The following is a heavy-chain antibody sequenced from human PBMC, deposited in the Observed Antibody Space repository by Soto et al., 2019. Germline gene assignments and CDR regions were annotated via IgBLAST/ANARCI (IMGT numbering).Heavy chain of an antibody. D-gene: IGHD6-19*01. Sequence: GGSLRLSCAASGFTFSSYAMSWVRQAPGKGLEWVSAISGSGGSTYYADSVKGRFTISRDNSKNTLYLQMNSLRAEDTAVYYCSSAGGSGWPPENNWFDSWGQGALVTVSS. CDR2: ISGSGGST. J-gene: IGHJ5*01. V-gene: IGHV3-23*01. CDR3: SSAGGSGWPPENNWFDS. CDR1: GFTFSSYA.